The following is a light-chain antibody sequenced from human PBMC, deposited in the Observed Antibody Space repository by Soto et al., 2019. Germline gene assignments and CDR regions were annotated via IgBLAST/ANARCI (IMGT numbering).Light chain of an antibody. V-gene: IGKV3-20*01. Sequence: EIVLTQSPGTLSLSPGERATLSCRASQSVSSSFLAWYQQKPGQAPRLLIYGASSRATGIPDRLSGSGSGTDFTLTISRLEPEDFAVYYCQQYGSSPVTFGQGTKLEIK. CDR2: GAS. CDR1: QSVSSSF. J-gene: IGKJ2*01. CDR3: QQYGSSPVT.